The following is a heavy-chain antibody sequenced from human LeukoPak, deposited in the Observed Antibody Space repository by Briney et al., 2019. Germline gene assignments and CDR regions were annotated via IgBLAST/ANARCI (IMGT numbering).Heavy chain of an antibody. CDR3: ARDRSRYFDH. V-gene: IGHV1-2*02. CDR2: INPNSGGT. CDR1: VYTFTDYY. Sequence: ASVKVSCKASVYTFTDYYMHWVRQAPGQGLEWMGWINPNSGGTDYARNFQGRVTMTRDTSISTVYMELSRLTSVDTAVYYCARDRSRYFDHWGQGTLLTVSS. D-gene: IGHD1-26*01. J-gene: IGHJ4*02.